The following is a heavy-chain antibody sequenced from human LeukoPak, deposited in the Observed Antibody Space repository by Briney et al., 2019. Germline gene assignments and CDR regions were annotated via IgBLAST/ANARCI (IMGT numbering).Heavy chain of an antibody. CDR3: ARYCSSTTCYIGFDY. Sequence: ASVKVSCKASGYTFTGYYMHWVRQAPGQGLEWMGWINPNTGGTSYAQKFQGRVTMTRDTSISAAYMELSRLRSDDTAVYYCARYCSSTTCYIGFDYWGQGTLVTVSS. CDR1: GYTFTGYY. CDR2: INPNTGGT. V-gene: IGHV1-2*02. J-gene: IGHJ4*02. D-gene: IGHD2-2*02.